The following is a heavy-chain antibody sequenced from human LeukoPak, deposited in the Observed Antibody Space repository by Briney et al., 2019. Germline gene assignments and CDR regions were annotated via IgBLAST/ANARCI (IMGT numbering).Heavy chain of an antibody. CDR3: TRVRNSNNWWGAFDI. D-gene: IGHD1-1*01. Sequence: GASVTVSCKAFGYTFDTSSITWVRQAPGQRLEWMGWISPRSGNKQYAQGVQGRVTMTTDTSRSTAYMELRSLRPDDTAVYYCTRVRNSNNWWGAFDIWGQGTMVTVSS. CDR2: ISPRSGNK. J-gene: IGHJ3*02. V-gene: IGHV1-18*01. CDR1: GYTFDTSS.